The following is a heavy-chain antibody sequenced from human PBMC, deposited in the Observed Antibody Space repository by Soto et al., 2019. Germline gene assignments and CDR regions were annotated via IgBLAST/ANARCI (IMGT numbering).Heavy chain of an antibody. CDR2: INAGNGNT. V-gene: IGHV1-3*01. CDR1: GNTFTSYA. Sequence: ASVKVSCKASGNTFTSYAMHWVRQAPGQRLEWMGWINAGNGNTKYSQKFQGRVTITRDTSASTAYMELSSLRSEDTAVYYCARDVADTYFDCWGQGTLVTVSS. J-gene: IGHJ4*02. D-gene: IGHD5-12*01. CDR3: ARDVADTYFDC.